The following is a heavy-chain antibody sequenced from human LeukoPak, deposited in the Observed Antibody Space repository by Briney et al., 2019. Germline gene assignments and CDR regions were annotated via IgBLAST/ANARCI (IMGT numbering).Heavy chain of an antibody. CDR1: GFTFNTYG. CDR2: IWYDGSNK. CDR3: AKERRGGASYFDY. J-gene: IGHJ4*02. V-gene: IGHV3-30*02. Sequence: GGSLRLSCAASGFTFNTYGMHWVRQAPGKGLEWVAFIWYDGSNKYYADSVRGRFTISRDNSKNTLYLQMNSLRAEDTAVYYCAKERRGGASYFDYWGQGTLVTVSS. D-gene: IGHD2-21*01.